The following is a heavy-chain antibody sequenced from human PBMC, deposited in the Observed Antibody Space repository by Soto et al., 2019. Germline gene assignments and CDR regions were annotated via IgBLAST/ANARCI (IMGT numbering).Heavy chain of an antibody. CDR1: GGSISSSTYY. J-gene: IGHJ5*02. Sequence: QLQLQESGPRLVKPSETLSLTCTVSGGSISSSTYYWGWIRQPPGKGLEWIGSIYYSGTTYYNPSLRGRVTISADTSKNQFSLKLSSVTAADTAVYYCATTLLRLCNWFHHWGQGTLVTVSS. D-gene: IGHD3-3*01. CDR3: ATTLLRLCNWFHH. CDR2: IYYSGTT. V-gene: IGHV4-39*01.